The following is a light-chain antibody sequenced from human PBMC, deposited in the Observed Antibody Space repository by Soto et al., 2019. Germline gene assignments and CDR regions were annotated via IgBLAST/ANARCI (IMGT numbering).Light chain of an antibody. CDR3: ISYTDRQSYL. CDR1: SSDIGSYNH. CDR2: AVS. Sequence: QSGLTQPASVSGSPGRSIASSCSRTSSDIGSYNHVAWYQQFPGKSPKLMIYAVSDRPSGVSDRFSGSKSGITASLTISGLQTEDEADYYCISYTDRQSYLFGTGTKVTVL. J-gene: IGLJ1*01. V-gene: IGLV2-14*03.